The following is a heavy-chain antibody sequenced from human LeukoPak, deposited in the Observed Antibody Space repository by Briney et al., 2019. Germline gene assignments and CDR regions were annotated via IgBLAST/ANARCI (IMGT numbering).Heavy chain of an antibody. CDR2: IYYSGST. V-gene: IGHV4-31*03. Sequence: SETLSLTCTVSGGSISSGGYYWSWIRQHPGKGLEWIGYIYYSGSTYYNPSLKSRVTISVDTSKNQFSLKLSSVTAADTAVYYCARDDDHGDYAWGQGTLVTVSS. D-gene: IGHD4-17*01. J-gene: IGHJ4*02. CDR1: GGSISSGGYY. CDR3: ARDDDHGDYA.